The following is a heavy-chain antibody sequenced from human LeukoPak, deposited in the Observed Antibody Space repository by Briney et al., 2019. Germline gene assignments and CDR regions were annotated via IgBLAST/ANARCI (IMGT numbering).Heavy chain of an antibody. D-gene: IGHD3-10*01. Sequence: GGSLRLSCAASGFTFSDYSMNWVRQAPGKGLECVSSISSSSTYTYYADSVKGRFTISRDNAQNSLDLQMNSLRDDDTAVYFCARTGSGSRAAVGAPIDSWGQGTLVTVSS. CDR1: GFTFSDYS. CDR2: ISSSSTYT. J-gene: IGHJ4*02. V-gene: IGHV3-21*01. CDR3: ARTGSGSRAAVGAPIDS.